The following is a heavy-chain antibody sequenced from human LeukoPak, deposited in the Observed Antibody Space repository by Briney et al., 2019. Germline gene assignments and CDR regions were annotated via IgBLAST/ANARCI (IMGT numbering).Heavy chain of an antibody. D-gene: IGHD7-27*01. CDR1: GGTFSSYT. CDR2: IIPIPGIT. V-gene: IGHV1-69*02. CDR3: AILQPLGNIDY. Sequence: SVKVSCKASGGTFSSYTISWVRQAPGQGLEWMGRIIPIPGITNYAQKLQGRVTITADKSTSTAYMELRSLRSEDTAVYYCAILQPLGNIDYWGQGTLVTVSS. J-gene: IGHJ4*02.